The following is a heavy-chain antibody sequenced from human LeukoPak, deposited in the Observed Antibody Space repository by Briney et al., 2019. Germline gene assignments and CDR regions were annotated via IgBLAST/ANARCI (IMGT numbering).Heavy chain of an antibody. CDR1: GFTVSSNY. V-gene: IGHV3-66*01. D-gene: IGHD3-3*01. CDR2: IYSGGST. CDR3: AREASGYSNWFDP. J-gene: IGHJ5*02. Sequence: GGSPRLSCAASGFTVSSNYMSWVRQAPGKGLEWVSVIYSGGSTYYADSVKGRFTISRDNSKNTLYLQMNSLRAEDTAVYYCAREASGYSNWFDPWGQGTLVTVSS.